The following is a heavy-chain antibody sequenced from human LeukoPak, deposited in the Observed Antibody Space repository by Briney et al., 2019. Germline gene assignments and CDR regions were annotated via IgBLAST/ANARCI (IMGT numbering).Heavy chain of an antibody. Sequence: PGGSLRLSCAASGFTFSSYDMHWVRQATGKGLEWVSAIGTAGDPYYPGSVKGRFTISRDNAKNSLYLQMSSLRDEDTALYYCARDQRNYYFDYWGQGTLVTVSS. CDR2: IGTAGDP. V-gene: IGHV3-13*05. CDR1: GFTFSSYD. CDR3: ARDQRNYYFDY. D-gene: IGHD2/OR15-2a*01. J-gene: IGHJ4*02.